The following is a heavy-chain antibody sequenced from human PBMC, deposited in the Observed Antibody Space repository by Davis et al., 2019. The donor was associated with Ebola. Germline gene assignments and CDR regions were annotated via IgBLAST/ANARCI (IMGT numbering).Heavy chain of an antibody. CDR3: ARGHRSIDI. CDR2: IRNKANSYTT. Sequence: GESLKISCAASGFTFSDHYMDWVRQAPGKGLEWVRRIRNKANSYTTEYAVSVKGRFTIARDDSKNSLDLQMNSLKTEDTAVYYCARGHRSIDIWGQGTLVTVSS. V-gene: IGHV3-72*01. CDR1: GFTFSDHY. J-gene: IGHJ3*02.